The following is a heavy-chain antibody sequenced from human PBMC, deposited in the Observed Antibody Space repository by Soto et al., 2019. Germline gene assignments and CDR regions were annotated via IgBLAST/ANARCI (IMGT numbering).Heavy chain of an antibody. CDR2: IWNDGSNK. Sequence: QVQLVESGGGVVQPGRSLKLSCAASGFIFGRFGMHWVRQPPGKGLEWVAVIWNDGSNKLYADSVQGRFTISRDNSKNTLYLEIDSLRAEDTAVYYCARDHESGFRDSVPAGFGYWGQGTLVTVSS. J-gene: IGHJ4*02. V-gene: IGHV3-33*01. CDR3: ARDHESGFRDSVPAGFGY. CDR1: GFIFGRFG. D-gene: IGHD2-21*02.